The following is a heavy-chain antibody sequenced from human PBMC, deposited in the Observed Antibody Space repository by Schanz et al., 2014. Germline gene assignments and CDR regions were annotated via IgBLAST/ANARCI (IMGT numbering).Heavy chain of an antibody. CDR2: INGYNGKT. CDR1: GYSFISYG. CDR3: ARDSLHYDFWSDRQVDY. D-gene: IGHD3-3*01. V-gene: IGHV1-18*01. J-gene: IGHJ4*02. Sequence: QVQLVQSGAEVKKPGASVKVSCKASGYSFISYGLSWVRQAPGQGLEWMGWINGYNGKTHYAQKLQGRVTMTTDTSTTTAYMELRSLRSDDTAVYYCARDSLHYDFWSDRQVDYWGQGTLVTVSS.